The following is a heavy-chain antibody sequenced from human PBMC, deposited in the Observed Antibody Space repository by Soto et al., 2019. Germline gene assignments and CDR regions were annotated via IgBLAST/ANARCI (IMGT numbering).Heavy chain of an antibody. J-gene: IGHJ6*02. Sequence: PGGSLRLSCAASGFTFSSYSMNWVRQAPGKGLEWVSSISSSSSYIYYADSVKGRFTISRDNAKNSLYLQMNSLRAEDTAVYYCARDYYDSSGYYYFYYYYGMDVWGQGTTVTVSS. CDR1: GFTFSSYS. CDR3: ARDYYDSSGYYYFYYYYGMDV. D-gene: IGHD3-22*01. CDR2: ISSSSSYI. V-gene: IGHV3-21*01.